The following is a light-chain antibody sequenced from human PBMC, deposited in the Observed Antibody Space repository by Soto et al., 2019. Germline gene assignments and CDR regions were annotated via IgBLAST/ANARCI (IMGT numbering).Light chain of an antibody. CDR1: SSNIGPGYD. CDR2: SNT. CDR3: QPYDSRPIGSG. V-gene: IGLV1-40*01. Sequence: QSVLTQPPSVSGAPGQGVTISCTGSSSNIGPGYDVHWYQHLPGTAPKLLSYSNTNRPPGDRDRLAGSRSCTSASLAITGVQAEDEAEYYCQPYDSRPIGSGFGTGTRSP. J-gene: IGLJ1*01.